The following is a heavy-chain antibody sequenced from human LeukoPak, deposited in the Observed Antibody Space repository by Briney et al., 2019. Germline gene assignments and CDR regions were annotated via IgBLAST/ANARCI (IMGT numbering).Heavy chain of an antibody. J-gene: IGHJ6*02. D-gene: IGHD3-10*01. CDR2: IYDSGST. CDR3: ARHYYGSGSSPMDV. Sequence: SETLSLTCTVPGGSISSYYWSWIRQPPGKGLEWIGYIYDSGSTNYNPSLKSRVTISLDTSKRQFSLKLTSVTATATAVFYCARHYYGSGSSPMDVWGQGTTVTVSS. CDR1: GGSISSYY. V-gene: IGHV4-59*08.